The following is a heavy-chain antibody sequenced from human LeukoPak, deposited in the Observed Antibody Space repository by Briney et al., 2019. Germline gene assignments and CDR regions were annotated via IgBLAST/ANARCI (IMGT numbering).Heavy chain of an antibody. J-gene: IGHJ4*02. Sequence: SETLSLTCAVYGGSFSGYYWSWIRQPPGKGLEWIGEINHSGSTNYNPSLKSRVTISVDTSKNQFSLKLSSVTAADTAVYYCAGTAYGDYGDYWGQGTLVTVSS. V-gene: IGHV4-34*01. CDR3: AGTAYGDYGDY. CDR1: GGSFSGYY. D-gene: IGHD4-17*01. CDR2: INHSGST.